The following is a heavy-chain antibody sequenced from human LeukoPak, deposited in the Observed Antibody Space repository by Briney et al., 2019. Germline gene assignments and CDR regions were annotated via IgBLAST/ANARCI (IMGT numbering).Heavy chain of an antibody. CDR2: ISYAGSYR. Sequence: GGSLRLSCAASGFSFSAHGIHWVRQAPGKGLEWVAVISYAGSYRNYADSVKGLFTISRDNSKNTLFLQMNSLTVEDTAVYYCAKDRHQYDTSGYYYAFYYYGMDVWGHGTTVTVSS. J-gene: IGHJ6*02. V-gene: IGHV3-30*18. D-gene: IGHD3-22*01. CDR3: AKDRHQYDTSGYYYAFYYYGMDV. CDR1: GFSFSAHG.